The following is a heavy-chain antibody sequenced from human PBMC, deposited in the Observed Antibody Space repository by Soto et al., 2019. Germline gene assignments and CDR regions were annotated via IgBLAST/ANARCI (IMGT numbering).Heavy chain of an antibody. V-gene: IGHV4-39*02. D-gene: IGHD2-2*01. CDR3: ARLVVVAPVANV. CDR2: IFYTGTT. J-gene: IGHJ4*02. Sequence: SETLSLTCSASGGSISYNSYDWGWIRQPPGKGLEWIGGIFYTGTTYYSPSLKDRVTMSMDTSKNSFSVNLTSVTAADTAVYFCARLVVVAPVANVWGQGTLVTVSS. CDR1: GGSISYNSYD.